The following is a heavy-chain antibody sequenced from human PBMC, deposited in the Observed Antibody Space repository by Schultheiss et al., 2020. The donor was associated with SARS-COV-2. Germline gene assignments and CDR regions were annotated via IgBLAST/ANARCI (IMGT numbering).Heavy chain of an antibody. CDR1: GFTLSAYA. CDR2: ISGTGSRT. Sequence: GGSLRLSCAASGFTLSAYAMTWVRQAPGKGLKWVSTISGTGSRTYYADSVKGRFTISRDNSKHTLFLQLSNLRAEDTAIYYCATSNPPGTIVVPYAVDVWGRGTTVTVSS. J-gene: IGHJ6*02. V-gene: IGHV3-23*01. CDR3: ATSNPPGTIVVPYAVDV. D-gene: IGHD2-15*01.